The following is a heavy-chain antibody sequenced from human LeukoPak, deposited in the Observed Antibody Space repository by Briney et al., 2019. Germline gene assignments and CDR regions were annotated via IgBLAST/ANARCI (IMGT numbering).Heavy chain of an antibody. CDR1: GFTFSNYG. V-gene: IGHV3-33*01. CDR3: ARAYSRESGYDFVFEN. CDR2: IKYDGSTK. Sequence: GGSLRLSCAASGFTFSNYGVHWVRQAPGKGLEWVADIKYDGSTKYYADSVKGRFTISRDSSKNTVYLQMNSLRAEDTAVYYCARAYSRESGYDFVFENWGQGTLVSVSS. D-gene: IGHD5-12*01. J-gene: IGHJ4*02.